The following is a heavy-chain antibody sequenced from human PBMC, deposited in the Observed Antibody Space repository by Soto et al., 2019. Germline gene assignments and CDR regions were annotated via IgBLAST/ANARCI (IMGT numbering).Heavy chain of an antibody. CDR1: GYSISSGYY. J-gene: IGHJ4*01. D-gene: IGHD1-1*01. V-gene: IGHV4-38-2*01. CDR3: ARGTPTNFDY. Sequence: SETLSLTCAVSGYSISSGYYWGWIRQPPGKGLEWIGSIYHSGSTYYNPSLKSRVTISVDTSKNQFSLKLSSVTAADTAVYYCARGTPTNFDYWGHGTLVTVSS. CDR2: IYHSGST.